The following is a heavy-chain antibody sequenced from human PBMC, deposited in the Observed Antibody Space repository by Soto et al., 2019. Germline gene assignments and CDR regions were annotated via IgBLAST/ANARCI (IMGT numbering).Heavy chain of an antibody. D-gene: IGHD3-10*01. V-gene: IGHV3-74*01. CDR1: GFTFSSFW. CDR2: INTDGSST. CDR3: AKRGVDTFGLSY. J-gene: IGHJ4*02. Sequence: GGSLRLSCAVSGFTFSSFWMHWVRQAPGEGLVWVSRINTDGSSTSYADSVKGRFTISRDNAKNTLYLQMNSLRVEDTAMYYCAKRGVDTFGLSYWGQGDLVTVSA.